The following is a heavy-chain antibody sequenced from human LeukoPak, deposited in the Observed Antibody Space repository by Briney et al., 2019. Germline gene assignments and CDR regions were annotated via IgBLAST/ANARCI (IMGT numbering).Heavy chain of an antibody. CDR3: AKTGHSSGWYGDFDY. CDR2: ISGSGGST. D-gene: IGHD6-19*01. V-gene: IGHV3-23*01. Sequence: GGSLRLSCAASGFTFSSYAMSWVRQAPGKGLEWGSAISGSGGSTYYADSVKGRFTISRDNSKNTLYLQMNSLRAEDTAVYYCAKTGHSSGWYGDFDYWGQGTLVTVSS. J-gene: IGHJ4*02. CDR1: GFTFSSYA.